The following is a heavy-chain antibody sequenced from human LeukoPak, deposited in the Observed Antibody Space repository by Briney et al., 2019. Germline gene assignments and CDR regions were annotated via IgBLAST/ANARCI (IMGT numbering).Heavy chain of an antibody. Sequence: ASVKVSCKASGGTFISYAISWVRQAPGQGLEWMGGIIPIFGTANYAQKFQGRVTITADKSTSTAYMELSSLRSEDTAVYYCATTHSYGPTNPFDYWGQGTLVTVSS. J-gene: IGHJ4*02. CDR1: GGTFISYA. V-gene: IGHV1-69*06. D-gene: IGHD5-18*01. CDR2: IIPIFGTA. CDR3: ATTHSYGPTNPFDY.